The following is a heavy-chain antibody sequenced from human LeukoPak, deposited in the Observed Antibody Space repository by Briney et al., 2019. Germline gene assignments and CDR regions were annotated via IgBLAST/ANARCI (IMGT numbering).Heavy chain of an antibody. CDR1: GYIFTSYV. D-gene: IGHD4-23*01. V-gene: IGHV1-8*01. CDR3: ARGSTVVTRYYYYGMDV. Sequence: GASVKVSCKASGYIFTSYVINWVRQATGQGLEWVGWMNPNSGNTGYAQKFQGRVTMTRNTSISTAYMELSSLRSEDTAVYYSARGSTVVTRYYYYGMDVWGQGTTVTVSS. J-gene: IGHJ6*02. CDR2: MNPNSGNT.